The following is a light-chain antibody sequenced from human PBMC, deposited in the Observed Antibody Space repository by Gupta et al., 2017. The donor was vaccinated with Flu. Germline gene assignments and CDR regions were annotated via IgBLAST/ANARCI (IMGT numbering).Light chain of an antibody. CDR3: QQWASWILA. CDR2: AAS. V-gene: IGKV1-9*01. Sequence: DIQLTQSPSFLSASIGDRVTITCRASQGIGGFLAWYQQKPGQAPKLLIYAASTLQSGVPSRFSGSGSGTEFTGTISSLQPEDNAIYYCQQWASWILAFGEGTKVDVK. CDR1: QGIGGF. J-gene: IGKJ3*01.